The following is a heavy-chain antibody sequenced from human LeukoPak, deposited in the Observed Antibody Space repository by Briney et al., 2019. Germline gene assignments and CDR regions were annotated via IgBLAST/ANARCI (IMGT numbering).Heavy chain of an antibody. J-gene: IGHJ4*02. CDR1: GGSISSSSYY. D-gene: IGHD1-26*01. CDR2: IYYSGST. CDR3: ARVFLEDKWELVMPPIFDY. V-gene: IGHV4-39*01. Sequence: PSETLSLTCTVSGGSISSSSYYWGWIRQPPGKGLEWIGSIYYSGSTYYNPSLKSRVTISVDTSKNQFSLKLSSVTAADTAVYYCARVFLEDKWELVMPPIFDYWGQGTLVTVSS.